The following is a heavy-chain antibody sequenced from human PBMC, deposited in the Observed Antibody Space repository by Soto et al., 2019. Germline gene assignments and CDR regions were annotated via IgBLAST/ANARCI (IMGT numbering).Heavy chain of an antibody. CDR2: ISGGGGT. J-gene: IGHJ4*02. Sequence: EVQLVESGGGLVQPGGSLRLSWADSGFDFSTYWMHWVRQAPGKGLVWVSRISGGGGTTYADSVEGRFTISRDNANNIVYLQMNSLTEEDTAMYYCIRASGVAGTGEYFWGQGTLVTVSS. D-gene: IGHD6-19*01. V-gene: IGHV3-74*02. CDR3: IRASGVAGTGEYF. CDR1: GFDFSTYW.